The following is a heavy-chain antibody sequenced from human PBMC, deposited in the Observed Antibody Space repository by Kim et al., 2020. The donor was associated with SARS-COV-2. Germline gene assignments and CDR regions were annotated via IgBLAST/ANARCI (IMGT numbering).Heavy chain of an antibody. CDR2: T. D-gene: IGHD1-20*01. J-gene: IGHJ4*02. Sequence: TYYPDSVKGRFTISRDNSQNPLYLQMNSLRAEDTAVYYCAKVSLTINGDYWGQGTLVTVSS. V-gene: IGHV3-23*01. CDR3: AKVSLTINGDY.